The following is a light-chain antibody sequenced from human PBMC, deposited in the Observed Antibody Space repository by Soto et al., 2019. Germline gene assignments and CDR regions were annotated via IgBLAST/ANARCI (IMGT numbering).Light chain of an antibody. CDR2: DAS. J-gene: IGKJ5*01. V-gene: IGKV3-11*01. CDR3: QQYNNWPAIT. CDR1: QGVSSY. Sequence: DIVLTPSPATLSLSPGERATLSCRASQGVSSYLAWYQQKPGQAPRLLIYDASNRATGIPARFSGSGSGTDFTLTISSLEPEDFAVYYCQQYNNWPAITFGQGTRLEIK.